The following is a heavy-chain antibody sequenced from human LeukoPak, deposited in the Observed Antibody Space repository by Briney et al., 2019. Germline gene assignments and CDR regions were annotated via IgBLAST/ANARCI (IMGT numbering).Heavy chain of an antibody. Sequence: PGGSLRLSCGVSGFTFSSYAKHWVRQAPGKGLEWVAVISYDGSNKYYADSVKGRFTISRDNAKNSLYLQMNSLRAEDTAIYYCARDPYSGSYGDSYYYYMDVWGKGTTVTISS. CDR2: ISYDGSNK. J-gene: IGHJ6*03. CDR3: ARDPYSGSYGDSYYYYMDV. CDR1: GFTFSSYA. D-gene: IGHD1-26*01. V-gene: IGHV3-30*04.